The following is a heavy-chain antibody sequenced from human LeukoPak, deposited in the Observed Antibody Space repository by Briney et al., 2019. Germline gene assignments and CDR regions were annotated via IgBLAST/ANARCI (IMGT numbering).Heavy chain of an antibody. J-gene: IGHJ4*02. Sequence: GGSLRLSCAVSGITLSNYGMSWVRQAPGKGLEWVAGISDSGGTTKSADSVKGRFTISRDNRKNTLYLQMNSLRDEDTAVYFCAKRGVVIRVILVGFHKEAYYFDSWGQGALVTVSS. D-gene: IGHD3-22*01. CDR3: AKRGVVIRVILVGFHKEAYYFDS. V-gene: IGHV3-23*01. CDR2: ISDSGGTT. CDR1: GITLSNYG.